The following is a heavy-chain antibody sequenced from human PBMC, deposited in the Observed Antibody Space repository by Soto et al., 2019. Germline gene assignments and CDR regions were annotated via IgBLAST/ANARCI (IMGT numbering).Heavy chain of an antibody. Sequence: QLQLQESGPGLVKPSETLSLTCTVSGGSISSSSYYWGWIRQPPGKGLEWIGSIYYSGSTYYNPSLKSRVTISVDTSKNQFSLKLSSVTAADTAVYYCASFGRYSYGQPFDYWGQGTLVTVSS. V-gene: IGHV4-39*01. CDR3: ASFGRYSYGQPFDY. D-gene: IGHD5-18*01. CDR2: IYYSGST. J-gene: IGHJ4*02. CDR1: GGSISSSSYY.